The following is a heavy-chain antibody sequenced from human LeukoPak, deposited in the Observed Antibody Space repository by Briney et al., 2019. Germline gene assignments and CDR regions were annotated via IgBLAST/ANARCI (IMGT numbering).Heavy chain of an antibody. CDR3: ARDKKLLWFGELRSGRHYGMDV. CDR1: GYTFTSYG. V-gene: IGHV1-18*01. CDR2: ISAYNGNT. J-gene: IGHJ6*02. D-gene: IGHD3-10*01. Sequence: ASVKVSCKASGYTFTSYGISWVRQAPGQGLEWMGWISAYNGNTNYAQKLQGRVTMTTDTSTSTAYMELRSLRSDDTAVYYCARDKKLLWFGELRSGRHYGMDVWGQGTTVTVSS.